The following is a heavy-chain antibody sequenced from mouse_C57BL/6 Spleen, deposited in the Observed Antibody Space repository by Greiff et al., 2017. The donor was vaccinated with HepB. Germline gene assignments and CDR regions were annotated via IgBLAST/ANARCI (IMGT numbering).Heavy chain of an antibody. CDR2: IYPGNSDT. CDR3: TRGDYDYYWYFDV. D-gene: IGHD2-4*01. V-gene: IGHV1-5*01. J-gene: IGHJ1*03. CDR1: GYTFTSYW. Sequence: VQLQQSGTVLARPGASVKMPCKTSGYTFTSYWMHWVKQRPGQALEWIGAIYPGNSDTSYNQKFKGKAKLTAVTSASTAYMELSSLTNEDSAVYYCTRGDYDYYWYFDVWGTGTTVTVSS.